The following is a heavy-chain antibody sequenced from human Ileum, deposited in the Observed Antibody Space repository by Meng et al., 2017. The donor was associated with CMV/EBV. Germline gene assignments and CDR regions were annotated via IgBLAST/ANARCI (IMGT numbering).Heavy chain of an antibody. Sequence: LRCQESGPGLVKPSETLSFTGTGSGGSTGSPPYFWGWIRQPPGKGLEWIATISYSGNTYYNPSLKSPVTISLDTSKNQFSLKLTSVTAADTAVYYCAREPPSGQQLDWGQGTLVTVSS. V-gene: IGHV4-39*07. D-gene: IGHD6-13*01. CDR2: ISYSGNT. CDR3: AREPPSGQQLD. J-gene: IGHJ4*02. CDR1: GGSTGSPPYF.